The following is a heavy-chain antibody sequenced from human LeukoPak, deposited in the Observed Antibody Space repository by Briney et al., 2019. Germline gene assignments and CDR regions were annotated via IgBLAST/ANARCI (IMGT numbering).Heavy chain of an antibody. CDR1: GFTFSNYA. D-gene: IGHD3-16*01. V-gene: IGHV3-23*01. CDR2: ISTSAGST. J-gene: IGHJ6*02. Sequence: GGSLRLSCAASGFTFSNYAMTWVRRAPGKGLEWVSSISTSAGSTYYADSVKGRFTVSRDNSKNTLYLQMSSLRADDTAVYYCATYTNWVAGDVWGQGTTVSVSS. CDR3: ATYTNWVAGDV.